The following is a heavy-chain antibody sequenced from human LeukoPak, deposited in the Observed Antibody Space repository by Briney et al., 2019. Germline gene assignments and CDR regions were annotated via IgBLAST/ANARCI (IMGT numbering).Heavy chain of an antibody. CDR2: IDPSDSYT. J-gene: IGHJ3*02. CDR3: ASPLEGGYLTDAFDI. CDR1: GRSFSSYW. Sequence: GESLKISCKGSGRSFSSYWITWVRQMPGKGLEWMGRIDPSDSYTNYSPSFQGHVTISADKSISTAYLQWSSLKASDTTMYYCASPLEGGYLTDAFDIWGQGTMVTVSS. D-gene: IGHD3-22*01. V-gene: IGHV5-10-1*01.